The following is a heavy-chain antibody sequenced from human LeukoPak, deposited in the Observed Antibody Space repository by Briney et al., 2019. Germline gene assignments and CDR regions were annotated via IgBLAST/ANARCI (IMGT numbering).Heavy chain of an antibody. D-gene: IGHD4-11*01. CDR1: GFTFISYA. CDR3: AKEDDYSNYVDY. Sequence: PGGSLRLSCSASGFTFISYAVTWVRQAPGKGLEWVATISGGGGATYYADSVKGRFSISRDNSKSTLFLQMNTLKAEDTALYYCAKEDDYSNYVDYWGRGTPVTVSS. J-gene: IGHJ4*02. V-gene: IGHV3-23*01. CDR2: ISGGGGAT.